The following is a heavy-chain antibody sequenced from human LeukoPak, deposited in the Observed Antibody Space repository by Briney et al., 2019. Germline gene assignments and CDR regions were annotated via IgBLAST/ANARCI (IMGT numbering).Heavy chain of an antibody. CDR3: ARQGYYYDSSGYEGWAFDI. CDR2: IYHSGST. J-gene: IGHJ3*02. D-gene: IGHD3-22*01. Sequence: SETLSFTCAVSGYSISSGYYWGWIRQPPGKGLEWIGSIYHSGSTYYNPSLKSRVTISVDTSKNQFSLKLSSVTAADTAVYYCARQGYYYDSSGYEGWAFDIWGQGTMVTVSS. V-gene: IGHV4-38-2*01. CDR1: GYSISSGYY.